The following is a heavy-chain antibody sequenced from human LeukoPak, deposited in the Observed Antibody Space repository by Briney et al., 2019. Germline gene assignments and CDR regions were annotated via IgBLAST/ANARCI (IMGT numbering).Heavy chain of an antibody. V-gene: IGHV3-74*01. CDR1: EFTFSNYW. CDR3: ARGITIFGVVNDGFDI. CDR2: INSDGSST. J-gene: IGHJ3*02. D-gene: IGHD3-3*01. Sequence: GGSLRLSCAASEFTFSNYWMHWVRQAPGKGLVWVSRINSDGSSTSYADSVKGRFTISRDNAKNTLYLQMNSLRVEDTAVYYCARGITIFGVVNDGFDIWGQGTTVTVSS.